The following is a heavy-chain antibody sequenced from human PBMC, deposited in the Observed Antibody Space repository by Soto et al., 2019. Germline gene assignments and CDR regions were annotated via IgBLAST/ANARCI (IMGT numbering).Heavy chain of an antibody. Sequence: SETLSLTCTVSGGPIRNGAYYWSWSRHVPGKGLEWIGYIYYRGNSHYNPALKRRVTISVDTSKNQFSLKLSSVSAADTGLYYCARSYSGTFYGYDTWGQGILVTVSS. V-gene: IGHV4-61*08. CDR3: ARSYSGTFYGYDT. CDR2: IYYRGNS. CDR1: GGPIRNGAYY. J-gene: IGHJ5*02. D-gene: IGHD1-26*01.